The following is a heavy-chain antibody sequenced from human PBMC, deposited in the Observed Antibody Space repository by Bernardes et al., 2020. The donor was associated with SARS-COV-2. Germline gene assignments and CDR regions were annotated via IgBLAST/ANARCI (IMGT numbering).Heavy chain of an antibody. CDR1: GFTFSSDG. CDR2: ISGRSDSI. J-gene: IGHJ4*02. CDR3: ARGREGTTGGDS. V-gene: IGHV3-21*01. Sequence: GGSLRLSRSASGFTFSSDGMNWVRQAPGKGLEWLSYISGRSDSISYADSVRGRFTIFRDNAKKSLYLEMNSLRAEDTAVYYCARGREGTTGGDSWGQGTLVTVSS. D-gene: IGHD1-7*01.